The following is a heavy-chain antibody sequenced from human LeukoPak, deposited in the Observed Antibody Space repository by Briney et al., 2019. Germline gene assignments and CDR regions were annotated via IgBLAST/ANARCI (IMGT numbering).Heavy chain of an antibody. CDR3: ARGPYCSGGSCYSSYFDY. D-gene: IGHD2-15*01. CDR2: MNPNSGNT. V-gene: IGHV1-8*03. CDR1: GYTFTGYY. Sequence: GASVKVSCKASGYTFTGYYMHWVRQATGQGLEWMGWMNPNSGNTGYAQKFQGRVTITRNTSISTAYMELSSLRSEDTAVYYCARGPYCSGGSCYSSYFDYWGQGTLVTASS. J-gene: IGHJ4*02.